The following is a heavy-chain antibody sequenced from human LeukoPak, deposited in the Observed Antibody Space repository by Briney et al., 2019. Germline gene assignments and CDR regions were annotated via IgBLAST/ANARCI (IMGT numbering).Heavy chain of an antibody. V-gene: IGHV3-48*03. J-gene: IGHJ4*02. Sequence: GGSLRLSCAASGLTFSNYAISWVRQAPGKGLEWVSYISSSGSTIYYADSVKGRFTISRDNAKNSLYLQMNSLRAEDTAVYYCARADILTGYDYWGQGTLVTVSS. CDR2: ISSSGSTI. CDR3: ARADILTGYDY. D-gene: IGHD3-9*01. CDR1: GLTFSNYA.